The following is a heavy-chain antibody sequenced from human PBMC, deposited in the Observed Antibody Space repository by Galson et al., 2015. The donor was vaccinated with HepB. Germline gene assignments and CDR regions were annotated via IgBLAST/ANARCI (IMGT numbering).Heavy chain of an antibody. CDR3: VRGFSLYFWTARPYFDP. CDR1: GGSISRGHYY. V-gene: IGHV4-30-4*01. CDR2: IYYSGST. D-gene: IGHD3/OR15-3a*01. J-gene: IGHJ5*02. Sequence: TLSLTCTVSGGSISRGHYYWSWIRQPPGKGLEWIGYIYYSGSTYYNPSLKRRVTISVDTSSTQFSLKLSSVTAADAAVYFCVRGFSLYFWTARPYFDPWGQGTLVTVTS.